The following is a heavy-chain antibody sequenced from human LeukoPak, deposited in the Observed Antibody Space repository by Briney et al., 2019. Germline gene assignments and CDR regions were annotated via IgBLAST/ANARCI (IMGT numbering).Heavy chain of an antibody. CDR1: GFTFSSYE. CDR3: ASWTVAGTVSDY. J-gene: IGHJ4*02. D-gene: IGHD6-19*01. V-gene: IGHV3-48*03. Sequence: PGGSLRLSCAASGFTFSSYEMNWVRQAPGKGLEWVSYISSSGSTIYYADSVKGRFTISRDNAKNSLYLQMNSLRAEDTAVYYRASWTVAGTVSDYWGQGTLVTVSS. CDR2: ISSSGSTI.